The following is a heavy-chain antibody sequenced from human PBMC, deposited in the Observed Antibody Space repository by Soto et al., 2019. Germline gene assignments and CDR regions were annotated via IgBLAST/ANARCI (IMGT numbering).Heavy chain of an antibody. CDR1: GYTFTSYD. Sequence: ASVKVSCKASGYTFTSYDINWVRQATGQGLEWMGWMNPNSGNTGYAQKFQGRVTMTRNTSISTAYMELSSLRSEDTAVYYCARGSLSIDYYDSSGFYYGMDVWGQGTKVTVSS. CDR2: MNPNSGNT. J-gene: IGHJ6*02. V-gene: IGHV1-8*01. D-gene: IGHD3-22*01. CDR3: ARGSLSIDYYDSSGFYYGMDV.